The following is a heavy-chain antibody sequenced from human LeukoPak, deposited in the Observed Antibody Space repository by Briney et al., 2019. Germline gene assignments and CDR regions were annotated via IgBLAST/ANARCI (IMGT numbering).Heavy chain of an antibody. J-gene: IGHJ4*02. V-gene: IGHV3-66*01. CDR3: VLESGGTLRY. D-gene: IGHD2-15*01. CDR1: GFTVSNNY. Sequence: GGSLRLSCTASGFTVSNNYMTWVRQAPGKGLEWVSVIYTDTSTHYADSVKGRFTISRDTSRNTLHLQMIGLRAEDTAVYYCVLESGGTLRYWGRGSLVTVSS. CDR2: IYTDTST.